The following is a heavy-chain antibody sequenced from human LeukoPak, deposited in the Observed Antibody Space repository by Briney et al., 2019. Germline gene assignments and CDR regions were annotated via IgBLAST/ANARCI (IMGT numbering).Heavy chain of an antibody. CDR3: ARDLAVAGYYFDY. V-gene: IGHV4-59*01. CDR2: IYYSGST. CDR1: GGSISSYF. Sequence: SETLSLTCTVSGGSISSYFWNWIRQPPGKGLEWIGYIYYSGSTNYNPSLKSRVTISVDTSKNQFSLKLSSVTAADTAVYYCARDLAVAGYYFDYWGQGTLVTVSS. J-gene: IGHJ4*02. D-gene: IGHD6-19*01.